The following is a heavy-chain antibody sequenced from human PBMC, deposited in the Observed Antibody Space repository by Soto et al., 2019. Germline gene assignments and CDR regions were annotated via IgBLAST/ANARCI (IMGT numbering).Heavy chain of an antibody. CDR3: ARGSIAVAGRNQLDY. J-gene: IGHJ4*02. Sequence: QVQLVQSGPEVKKTGASVKVSCRASGYFFTSYAIHWVRQAPGPRLEWLGWINAANGHTQYSQNFQVRVIITRYTSATTVYIEVSRLKSADTAVYYCARGSIAVAGRNQLDYWGQGTRVTVFS. CDR1: GYFFTSYA. D-gene: IGHD6-19*01. V-gene: IGHV1-3*01. CDR2: INAANGHT.